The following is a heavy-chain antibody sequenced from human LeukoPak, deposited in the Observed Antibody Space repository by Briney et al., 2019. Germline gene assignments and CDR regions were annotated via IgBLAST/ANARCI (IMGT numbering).Heavy chain of an antibody. V-gene: IGHV4-31*11. CDR1: GGSISSGGYS. CDR2: IYYSGST. D-gene: IGHD2-15*01. CDR3: AREAQGGYCSGGSCPHKYNWFDP. J-gene: IGHJ5*02. Sequence: SETLSLTCAVSGGSISSGGYSWRWIRQPPGKGLEWIGYIYYSGSTYYNPSLKSRVTISVDTSKNQFSLKLSSVTAADTAVYYCAREAQGGYCSGGSCPHKYNWFDPWGQGTLVTVSS.